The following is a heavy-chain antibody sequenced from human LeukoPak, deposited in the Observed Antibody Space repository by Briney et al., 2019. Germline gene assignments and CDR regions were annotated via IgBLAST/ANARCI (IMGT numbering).Heavy chain of an antibody. CDR2: IYYSGST. D-gene: IGHD3-22*01. Sequence: SETLSLTCTVPGGSFSFYYWSWIRQPPGKGLEWGGYIYYSGSTNYNPSLKSRVTISVDTSKTQLSLKLSSVTAADTAVYYCARDRYYYDSSGLFYWGQGTLVTVSS. CDR1: GGSFSFYY. CDR3: ARDRYYYDSSGLFY. V-gene: IGHV4-59*12. J-gene: IGHJ4*02.